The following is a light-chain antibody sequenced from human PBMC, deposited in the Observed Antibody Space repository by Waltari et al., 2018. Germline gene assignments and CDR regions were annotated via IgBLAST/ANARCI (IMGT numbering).Light chain of an antibody. CDR2: DAS. V-gene: IGKV3-11*01. Sequence: EIFLTQSPATLSVSAGERAALSCRASQSVGTSLAWYQHRAGQAPRLLIYDASKRAAGIPARSSGRGSGTDFTLVIDTLEPEDFAVYYCQQRNTWPRTFGQGTKVEI. CDR1: QSVGTS. J-gene: IGKJ1*01. CDR3: QQRNTWPRT.